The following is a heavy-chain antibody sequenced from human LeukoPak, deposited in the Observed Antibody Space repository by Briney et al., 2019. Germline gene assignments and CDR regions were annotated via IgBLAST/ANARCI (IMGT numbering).Heavy chain of an antibody. D-gene: IGHD7-27*01. V-gene: IGHV3-33*01. CDR1: GFTFSSYG. CDR2: IWFDGSNK. Sequence: GGSLRLSCAASGFTFSSYGVHWVRQAPGKGLEWVAVIWFDGSNKYYADSVKGRFTISRDNSKNTLYLQMNSLRAEDTAVYYCARDRDWGCSYCSYWGQGTLVTVSS. J-gene: IGHJ4*02. CDR3: ARDRDWGCSYCSY.